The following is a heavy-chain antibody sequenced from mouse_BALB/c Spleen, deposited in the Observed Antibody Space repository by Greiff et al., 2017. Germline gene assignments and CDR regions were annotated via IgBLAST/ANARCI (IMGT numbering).Heavy chain of an antibody. J-gene: IGHJ1*01. Sequence: VQLQQSGAELVKPGASVKLSCTASGFNITDTYMHWVKQRPEQGLEWIGRIDPANGNTKYDPKFQGKATITADTSSNTAYLQLSSLTSENTAVYYCARDYGSSGYFDVWGEGTTVTVSS. CDR3: ARDYGSSGYFDV. V-gene: IGHV14-3*02. CDR1: GFNITDTY. CDR2: IDPANGNT. D-gene: IGHD1-1*01.